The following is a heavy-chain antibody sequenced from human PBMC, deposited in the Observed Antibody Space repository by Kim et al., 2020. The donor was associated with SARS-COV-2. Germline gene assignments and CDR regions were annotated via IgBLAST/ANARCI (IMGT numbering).Heavy chain of an antibody. V-gene: IGHV3-21*01. CDR3: ASCHVNDISLSSSWSWGFDP. CDR1: GFTFSSYS. CDR2: ISSSSSYI. Sequence: GGSLRLSCAASGFTFSSYSMNWVRQAPGKGLEWVSSISSSSSYIYYADSVKGRFTISRDNAKNSLYLQMNSLRAEDTAVYYCASCHVNDISLSSSWSWGFDPWGQGTLVTVSS. D-gene: IGHD6-13*01. J-gene: IGHJ5*02.